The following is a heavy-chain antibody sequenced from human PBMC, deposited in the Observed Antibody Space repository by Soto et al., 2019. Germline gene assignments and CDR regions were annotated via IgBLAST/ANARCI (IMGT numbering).Heavy chain of an antibody. CDR2: IWYDGSNK. Sequence: QVPLVESGGGVVQPGRSLRLSCAASGFTFSSYGMHWVRQAPGKGLEGVAVIWYDGSNKYYADAVKGRFTICRDNSKNTLYLQMNSLRAEDTAVYYCARVLGYSSGWYAVGLDYWGQGTLVTVSS. CDR3: ARVLGYSSGWYAVGLDY. V-gene: IGHV3-33*01. CDR1: GFTFSSYG. J-gene: IGHJ4*02. D-gene: IGHD6-19*01.